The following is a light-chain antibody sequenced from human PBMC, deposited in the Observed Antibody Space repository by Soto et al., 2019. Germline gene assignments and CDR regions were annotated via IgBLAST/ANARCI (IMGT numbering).Light chain of an antibody. J-gene: IGKJ1*01. CDR3: QQSYRTPRT. CDR1: QSISTY. CDR2: AAS. Sequence: DIQMTQSPSSLSASVGHRVTITCRASQSISTYLNWYQQKPGKAPKLLIYAASSLQSGAPSRFSGSGSGTDFTLTISSLQPEDFATYYCQQSYRTPRTFGQGTKVDSK. V-gene: IGKV1-39*01.